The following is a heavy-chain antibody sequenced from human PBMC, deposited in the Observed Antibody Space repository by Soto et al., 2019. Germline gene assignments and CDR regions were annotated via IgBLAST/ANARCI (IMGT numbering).Heavy chain of an antibody. V-gene: IGHV3-33*01. J-gene: IGHJ4*02. CDR3: ARDLGLRALYYFDY. Sequence: PGGSLRLSCAASGFTFSSYGMHWVRQAPGKGLEWVAVIWYDGSNKYYADSVKGRFTISRDNSKNTLHLQMNSLRAEDTAVYYCARDLGLRALYYFDYWGQGTLVTVSS. CDR1: GFTFSSYG. CDR2: IWYDGSNK. D-gene: IGHD5-12*01.